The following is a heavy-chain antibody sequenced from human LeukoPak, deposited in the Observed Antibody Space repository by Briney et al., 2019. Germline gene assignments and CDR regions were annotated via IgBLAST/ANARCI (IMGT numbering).Heavy chain of an antibody. V-gene: IGHV3-33*06. Sequence: GGSLRLSCAASGFTFSSYGMHWVRQAPGKGLEWVAVIWYDGSDKYYADSVKGRFTISRDNSKNTLYLQMNSLRAEDTAVYYCAKESRVLLWFGEFHFWGQGTLVTVSS. D-gene: IGHD3-10*01. CDR3: AKESRVLLWFGEFHF. J-gene: IGHJ4*02. CDR1: GFTFSSYG. CDR2: IWYDGSDK.